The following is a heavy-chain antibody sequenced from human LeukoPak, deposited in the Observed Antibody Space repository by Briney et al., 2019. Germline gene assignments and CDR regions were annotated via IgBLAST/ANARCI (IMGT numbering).Heavy chain of an antibody. V-gene: IGHV1-69*04. CDR3: ASGMVRGVNYYYGMDV. Sequence: SVKVSCKASGGTFSSYAISWVRQAPGQGLEWMGRIIPILGIANYAQKFQGRVTITADKSTSTAYMELSSLRSEDTAVYYCASGMVRGVNYYYGMDVWGQGTTDTVSS. CDR2: IIPILGIA. D-gene: IGHD3-10*01. CDR1: GGTFSSYA. J-gene: IGHJ6*02.